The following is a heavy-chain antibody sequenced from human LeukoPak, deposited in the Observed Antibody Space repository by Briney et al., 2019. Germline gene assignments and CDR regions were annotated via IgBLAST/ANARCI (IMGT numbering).Heavy chain of an antibody. J-gene: IGHJ4*02. D-gene: IGHD1-14*01. CDR1: GFTVSSNY. Sequence: GGSLRLSCAASGFTVSSNYMSWVRQAPGKGLEWVSVIYPGGSTSYADSVKGRFTISRDNPKNTVVLQMNSLRAEDTAVYYCAREPGYFDYWGQGTLVTVSS. CDR3: AREPGYFDY. V-gene: IGHV3-53*01. CDR2: IYPGGST.